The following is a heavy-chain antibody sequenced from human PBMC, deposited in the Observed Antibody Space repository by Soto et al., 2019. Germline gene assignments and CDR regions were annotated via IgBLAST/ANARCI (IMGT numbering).Heavy chain of an antibody. J-gene: IGHJ4*02. CDR3: ARDSSGRHDY. Sequence: SETLSLTCTVSCGSLRSGSDWSWIRQPPGKGLEWIGYIYHGGATTYNASLKSRVTISVDTSKNQFFLKVNSVTAADTAVYFCARDSSGRHDYWGQGTPVTAPQ. D-gene: IGHD3-22*01. V-gene: IGHV4-61*01. CDR2: IYHGGAT. CDR1: CGSLRSGSD.